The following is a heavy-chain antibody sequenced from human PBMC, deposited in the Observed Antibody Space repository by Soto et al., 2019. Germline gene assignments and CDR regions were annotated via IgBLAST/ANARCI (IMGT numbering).Heavy chain of an antibody. CDR2: IIPIFSST. CDR1: GSRFSNYV. J-gene: IGHJ4*02. CDR3: AREGRGKKAGYNGLVSLGY. V-gene: IGHV1-69*06. Sequence: SVKVSCKVSGSRFSNYVISWVRQAPGHGLEWLGRIIPIFSSTKYAQSFQGRVTITADKSTSTASLELSSLRSDDTAVYYCAREGRGKKAGYNGLVSLGYWGQGTLVTVSS. D-gene: IGHD2-2*02.